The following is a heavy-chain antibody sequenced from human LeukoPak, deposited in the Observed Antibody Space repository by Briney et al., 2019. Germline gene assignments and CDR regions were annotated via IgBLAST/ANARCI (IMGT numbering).Heavy chain of an antibody. CDR3: ARVLTTVVTRWAKAFDI. CDR1: GGSFSGYY. D-gene: IGHD4-23*01. J-gene: IGHJ3*02. V-gene: IGHV4-34*01. Sequence: PSETLSLTCAVYGGSFSGYYWSCIRQPPGKGLEWIGEINHSGSTNYNPSLKSRVTISVDTSKNQFSLKLSSVTAADTAVYYCARVLTTVVTRWAKAFDIWGQGTMVTVSS. CDR2: INHSGST.